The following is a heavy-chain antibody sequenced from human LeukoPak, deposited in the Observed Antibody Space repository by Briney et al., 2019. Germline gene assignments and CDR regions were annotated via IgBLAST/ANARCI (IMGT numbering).Heavy chain of an antibody. V-gene: IGHV4-4*07. CDR2: IYTSGST. D-gene: IGHD3-10*01. Sequence: PSETLSLTCTVSGGSISSYYWSWIRQPAGKGLEWIGRIYTSGSTNYNPSLKSRVTMSVDTSKNQFSLKLSSVNAADTAEYYCARERGVIVRSDAFDIWVQGTIVTVSS. J-gene: IGHJ3*02. CDR1: GGSISSYY. CDR3: ARERGVIVRSDAFDI.